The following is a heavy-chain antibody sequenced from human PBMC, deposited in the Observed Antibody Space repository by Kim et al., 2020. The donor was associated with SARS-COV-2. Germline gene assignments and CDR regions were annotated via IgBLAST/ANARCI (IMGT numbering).Heavy chain of an antibody. Sequence: GGSLRLSCVVSGFTFSSYAMSWARQAPGKGLEWVSAIRPSGGDTYYADPVKGRFTISRDNSKNTLFLQVNSLRAEDTALYYCASVILVGTYYFDYWGQGT. CDR3: ASVILVGTYYFDY. CDR2: IRPSGGDT. J-gene: IGHJ4*02. V-gene: IGHV3-23*01. D-gene: IGHD3-22*01. CDR1: GFTFSSYA.